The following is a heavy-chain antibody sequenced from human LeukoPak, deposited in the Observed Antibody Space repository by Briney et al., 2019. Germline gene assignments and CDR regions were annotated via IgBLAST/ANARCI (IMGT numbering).Heavy chain of an antibody. V-gene: IGHV4-39*01. Sequence: SEPLSLTCTVSGGSISSSSFYWGWIRRPPRKGLEWLGTIYSTGSTYYNPSIKSRVTISVDTSKNQFSLRQSSVPAADTAVYYCARRGTGGRSVDCWGQGTLVTVSS. CDR3: ARRGTGGRSVDC. J-gene: IGHJ4*02. CDR2: IYSTGST. D-gene: IGHD1-1*01. CDR1: GGSISSSSFY.